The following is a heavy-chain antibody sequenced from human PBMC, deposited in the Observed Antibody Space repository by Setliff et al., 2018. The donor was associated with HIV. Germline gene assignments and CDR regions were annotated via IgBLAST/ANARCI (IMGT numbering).Heavy chain of an antibody. CDR3: ARTRGYTYGYIDS. D-gene: IGHD5-18*01. V-gene: IGHV4-39*01. Sequence: SETLSLTCTVSGGSISSTNYFWGWIRQPPGKGLEWIGTIYYSGSTYYNPSLKSRVTISVDTSKNQFSLRLSSVTAADTAVYYCARTRGYTYGYIDSWGQGTLVTVSS. CDR2: IYYSGST. CDR1: GGSISSTNYF. J-gene: IGHJ4*02.